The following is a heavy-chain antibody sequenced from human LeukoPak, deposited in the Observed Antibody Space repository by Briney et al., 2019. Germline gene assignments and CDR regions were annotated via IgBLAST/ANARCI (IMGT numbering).Heavy chain of an antibody. CDR2: INHSGST. V-gene: IGHV4-38-2*01. Sequence: SETLSLTCAVSGYSISSGYYWGWIRQPPGKGLEWIGNINHSGSTYYNPSLKSRVTISVDTSKNQFSLKLSSVTAADTAVYYCARVIVGATFDYWGQGTLVTVSS. J-gene: IGHJ4*02. D-gene: IGHD1-26*01. CDR3: ARVIVGATFDY. CDR1: GYSISSGYY.